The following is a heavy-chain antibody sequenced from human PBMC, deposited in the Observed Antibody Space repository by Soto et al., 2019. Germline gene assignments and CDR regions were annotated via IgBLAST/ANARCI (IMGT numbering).Heavy chain of an antibody. CDR1: GYTFTSYA. J-gene: IGHJ4*02. Sequence: GASVKVSCKASGYTFTSYAMHWVRQAPGQRLEWMGWINAGNGNTKYSQKFQGRVTITRDTSASTAYMELSSLRSEDTAVYYCARVAVTTYSFDYWGQGTLVTVLL. CDR3: ARVAVTTYSFDY. D-gene: IGHD4-4*01. CDR2: INAGNGNT. V-gene: IGHV1-3*01.